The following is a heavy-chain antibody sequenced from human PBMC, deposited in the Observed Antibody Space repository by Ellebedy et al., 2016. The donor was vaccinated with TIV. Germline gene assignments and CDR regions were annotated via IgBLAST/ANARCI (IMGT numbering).Heavy chain of an antibody. CDR2: IDHSGGA. CDR1: GGSFSGYY. J-gene: IGHJ4*02. D-gene: IGHD6-19*01. Sequence: MPSETLSLTCAVYGGSFSGYYWNWIRQPPGKGLEWIGEIDHSGGANYNPSLKSRVTISVDTSKDQFSLNLNSVTAADTAVYYCARTFSRVAAPDYWGQGTLVTVSS. V-gene: IGHV4-34*01. CDR3: ARTFSRVAAPDY.